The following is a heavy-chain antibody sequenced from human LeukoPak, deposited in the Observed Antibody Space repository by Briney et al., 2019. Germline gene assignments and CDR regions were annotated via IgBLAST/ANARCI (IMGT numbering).Heavy chain of an antibody. V-gene: IGHV3-30*01. CDR3: ARAVATKSEIDY. Sequence: GGSLRLSCAASGFTFSSYAMHWVRQAPGKGLEWVAVISYDGSNKYYADSVKGRFTISRDNSKNTLYLQMNRLRAEDTAVYYCARAVATKSEIDYWGQGTLVTVSS. J-gene: IGHJ4*02. CDR1: GFTFSSYA. CDR2: ISYDGSNK. D-gene: IGHD5-12*01.